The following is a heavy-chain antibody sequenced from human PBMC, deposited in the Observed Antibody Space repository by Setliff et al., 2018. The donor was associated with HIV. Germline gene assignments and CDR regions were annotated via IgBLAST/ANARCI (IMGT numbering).Heavy chain of an antibody. V-gene: IGHV3-72*01. CDR2: SRSISEDYTT. CDR1: GLIFNDHF. CDR3: AAQGVL. Sequence: PGGSLRLSCAASGLIFNDHFMDWVRQAPGKGLEWIGRSRSISEDYTTYYAASVKGRFTISRDNAKNSVLLQMNSLRVEDTAVYFCAAQGVLWGQGTQVTVSS. J-gene: IGHJ4*02.